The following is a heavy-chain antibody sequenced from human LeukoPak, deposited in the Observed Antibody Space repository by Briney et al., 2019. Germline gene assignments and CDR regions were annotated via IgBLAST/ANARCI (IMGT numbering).Heavy chain of an antibody. CDR1: GLTVNSKY. V-gene: IGHV3-53*01. CDR2: IYSGGST. Sequence: PGGSLRLSCAASGLTVNSKYRRCVRQAPGKGLEWVSIIYSGGSTNYADSVKGRFTISRDNSKNTVYLQMNSLRAEDTAVYYCTGDVYQHWGQGTLVTVSS. D-gene: IGHD1-14*01. J-gene: IGHJ1*01. CDR3: TGDVYQH.